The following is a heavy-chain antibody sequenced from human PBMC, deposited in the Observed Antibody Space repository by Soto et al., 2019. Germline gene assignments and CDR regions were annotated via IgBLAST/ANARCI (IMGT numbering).Heavy chain of an antibody. CDR3: ARHDRITMIVVARQWYFDL. V-gene: IGHV4-39*01. CDR2: IYYSGST. Sequence: QLQLQESGPGLVKPSETLSLTCTVSGGSISSSSYYWGWIRQPPGKGLEWIGSIYYSGSTYYNPSLKSRVTISVDTSKNQYSLKLSSVTAADTAVYYCARHDRITMIVVARQWYFDLWGRGTLVTVSS. J-gene: IGHJ2*01. CDR1: GGSISSSSYY. D-gene: IGHD3-22*01.